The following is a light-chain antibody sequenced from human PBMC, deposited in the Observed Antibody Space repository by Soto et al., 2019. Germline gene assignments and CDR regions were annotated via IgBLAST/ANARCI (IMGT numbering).Light chain of an antibody. CDR2: SAS. CDR3: QQGYSTPT. Sequence: DIQMTQSPSSLSASVGDRVTITCRASQSISSYLNWYQQKPGKAPNLLIYSASSLQSGVPSRFSGSGSGTDFTLTISSLQPEYFATYYCQQGYSTPTFGGGTKVEIK. V-gene: IGKV1-39*01. J-gene: IGKJ4*02. CDR1: QSISSY.